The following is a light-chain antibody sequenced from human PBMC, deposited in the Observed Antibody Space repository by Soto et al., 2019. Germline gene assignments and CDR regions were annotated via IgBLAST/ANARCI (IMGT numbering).Light chain of an antibody. CDR2: AAS. V-gene: IGKV1-9*01. CDR1: QHISSS. J-gene: IGKJ4*01. Sequence: IQLTQSPSSLSAYIGDRVTITCRASQHISSSLAWYRQKAGKAPELLIEAASTLQSGVPSRFSGSGSGTDFALTISSLQPEDFATYYCQQLKRYPLSFGGGTKVEIK. CDR3: QQLKRYPLS.